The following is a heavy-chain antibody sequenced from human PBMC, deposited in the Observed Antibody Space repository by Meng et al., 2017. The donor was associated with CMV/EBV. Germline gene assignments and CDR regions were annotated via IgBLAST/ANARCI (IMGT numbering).Heavy chain of an antibody. D-gene: IGHD7-27*01. J-gene: IGHJ5*02. CDR2: IYYSVNT. CDR1: GGSIGSGDYY. Sequence: FCGGSIGSGDYYWSWIRQPPEKGLEWIGYIYYSVNTYYNPSLKSRVSISVDTSKNQFSLKVSSVTAADTAVYYCASTGDSVNWFDPWGQGTLVTVSS. CDR3: ASTGDSVNWFDP. V-gene: IGHV4-30-4*08.